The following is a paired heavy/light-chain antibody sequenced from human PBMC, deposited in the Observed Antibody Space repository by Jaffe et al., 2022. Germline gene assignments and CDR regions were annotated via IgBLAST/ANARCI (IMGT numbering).Heavy chain of an antibody. CDR2: ISRSSGTI. CDR3: ARVTRYSDYPYFFDD. CDR1: VSIYS. D-gene: IGHD4-17*01. J-gene: IGHJ4*02. V-gene: IGHV3-48*01. Sequence: DVQLVESGGGLVQPGGSLRLSCSASVSIYSMNWVRQVPGKGLEWLSYISRSSGTIYYADSVKGRFTISRDIAKNTVYLQMTRLRVEDTAVYYCARVTRYSDYPYFFDDWGQGTRVTVSS.
Light chain of an antibody. CDR1: QTIRSN. V-gene: IGKV3-15*01. J-gene: IGKJ1*01. Sequence: EIVMTQSPATLSVSPGERATLTCRASQTIRSNLAWFQHKTGQPPRLLIFGASTRATGIPDRFSGSGSGTDFTLTISSLQSDDFAVYFCQQYDDWPPWTFGQGTKVEI. CDR3: QQYDDWPPWT. CDR2: GAS.